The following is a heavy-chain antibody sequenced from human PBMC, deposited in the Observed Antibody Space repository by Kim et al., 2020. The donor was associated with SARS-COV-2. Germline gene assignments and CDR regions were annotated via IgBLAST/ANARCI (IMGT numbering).Heavy chain of an antibody. D-gene: IGHD6-19*01. J-gene: IGHJ6*02. CDR1: GFTFSSYG. CDR2: ISYDGSNK. CDR3: WKDLRSSGWDYYYYGMDV. Sequence: GGSLRLSCAASGFTFSSYGMHWVRQAPGKGLEWVAVISYDGSNKYYADSVKGRFTISRDNSKNTLYLQMNSLRAEDTAVYYCWKDLRSSGWDYYYYGMDVWGQGTTVTVSS. V-gene: IGHV3-30*18.